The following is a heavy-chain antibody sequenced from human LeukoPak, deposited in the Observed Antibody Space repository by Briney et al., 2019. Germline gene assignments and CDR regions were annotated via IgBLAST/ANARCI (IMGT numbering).Heavy chain of an antibody. D-gene: IGHD3-22*01. V-gene: IGHV3-7*02. CDR1: GFTFTNYW. CDR3: ARGDSSGYYSYGMDV. Sequence: GGSLRLSCAASGFTFTNYWMNWVRQAPGKGLEWVANIKRDGSEEYYVESVKGRFTISRDNAKNSLYLQMNSLRAEDTAVYYCARGDSSGYYSYGMDVWGQGTTVTVSS. CDR2: IKRDGSEE. J-gene: IGHJ6*02.